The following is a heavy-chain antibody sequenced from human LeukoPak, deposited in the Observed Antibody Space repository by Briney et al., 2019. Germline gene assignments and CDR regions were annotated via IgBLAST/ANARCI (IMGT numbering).Heavy chain of an antibody. V-gene: IGHV4-59*01. Sequence: KPSETLSLTCAVYGGSFSGYYWSWIRQPPGKGLEWIGYIYYSGSTNYNPSLKSRVTISVDTSKNQFSLKLSSVTAADTAVYYCASSDYYDSSGYYDDAFDIWGQGTMVTVSS. CDR1: GGSFSGYY. D-gene: IGHD3-22*01. CDR2: IYYSGST. CDR3: ASSDYYDSSGYYDDAFDI. J-gene: IGHJ3*02.